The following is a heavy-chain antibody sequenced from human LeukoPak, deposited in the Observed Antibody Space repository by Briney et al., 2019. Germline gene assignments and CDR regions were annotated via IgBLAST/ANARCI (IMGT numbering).Heavy chain of an antibody. CDR2: ISGSGGST. CDR1: GFTFSSYA. V-gene: IGHV3-23*01. CDR3: ARGRSPGASDI. Sequence: GGSLRLSCAASGFTFSSYAMSWVRQAPGKGLEWVSLISGSGGSTYYADSVKGRFSISRDNAKNSLYLQMNSLRAEDTAVYYCARGRSPGASDIWGQGTMVTVSS. J-gene: IGHJ3*02.